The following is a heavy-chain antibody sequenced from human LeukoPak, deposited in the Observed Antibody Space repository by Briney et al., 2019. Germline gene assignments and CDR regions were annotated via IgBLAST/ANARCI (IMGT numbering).Heavy chain of an antibody. J-gene: IGHJ4*02. D-gene: IGHD4-17*01. V-gene: IGHV3-48*03. CDR3: AREVSDYLRGYFDY. Sequence: GGSLRLSCAASGFTFSSYEMNWVRQAPGKGLEWVSYISSSGSSIYYADSVKGRFTISRDNAKNSLYQQMNSLRAEDTAIYYCAREVSDYLRGYFDYWGQGTLVTVSS. CDR2: ISSSGSSI. CDR1: GFTFSSYE.